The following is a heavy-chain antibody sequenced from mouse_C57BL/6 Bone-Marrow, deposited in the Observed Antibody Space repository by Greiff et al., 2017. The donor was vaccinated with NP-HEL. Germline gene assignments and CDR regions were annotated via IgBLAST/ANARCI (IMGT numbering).Heavy chain of an antibody. J-gene: IGHJ3*01. CDR3: AGYYGSSYGAWFAY. CDR2: IYPRDGST. Sequence: VQVVESDAELVKPGASVKISCKVSGYTFTDHTIHWMKQRPEQGLEWIGYIYPRDGSTKYNEKFKGKATLTADKSSSTAYMQLNSLTSEDSAVYFCAGYYGSSYGAWFAYWGQGTLVTVSA. CDR1: GYTFTDHT. D-gene: IGHD1-1*01. V-gene: IGHV1-78*01.